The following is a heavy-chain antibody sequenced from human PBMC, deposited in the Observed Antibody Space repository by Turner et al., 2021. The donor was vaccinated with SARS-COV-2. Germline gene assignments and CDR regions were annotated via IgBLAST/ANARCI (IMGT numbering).Heavy chain of an antibody. V-gene: IGHV1-18*04. CDR2: ISTRSGNT. CDR1: GYTFTSNG. D-gene: IGHD3-10*01. CDR3: ARDRGYDLDY. Sequence: QVQLGQSAVEVKRSGAPVRVSCKTSGYTFTSNGISWWRQAPGQGLEWMGWISTRSGNTKFAQNIQGRVTMTTDTTTRTAYMEMRSLRYDDTAIYYCARDRGYDLDYWGQGTLVTVSP. J-gene: IGHJ4*02.